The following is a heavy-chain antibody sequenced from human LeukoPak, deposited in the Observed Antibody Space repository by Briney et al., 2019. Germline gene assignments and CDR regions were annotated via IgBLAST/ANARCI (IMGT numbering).Heavy chain of an antibody. CDR2: INHSGST. CDR3: VRGDYVWGSYRYFPSGLYFDY. CDR1: GGSFSGYY. Sequence: PSETLSLTCAVYGGSFSGYYWSWIRQPPGKGLEWIGEINHSGSTNYNPSLKSRVTISVDTSKNQLSLKLSSVTAADTAVYYCVRGDYVWGSYRYFPSGLYFDYWGQGTLVTVSS. J-gene: IGHJ4*02. D-gene: IGHD3-16*02. V-gene: IGHV4-34*01.